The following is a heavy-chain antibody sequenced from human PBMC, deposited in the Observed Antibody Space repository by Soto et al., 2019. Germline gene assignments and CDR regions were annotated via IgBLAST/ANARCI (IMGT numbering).Heavy chain of an antibody. V-gene: IGHV4-34*01. CDR1: GGSFSGYY. D-gene: IGHD3-22*01. CDR2: INHSGST. CDR3: ARVTQYYYDSSGYYSNMYYYYGMDV. J-gene: IGHJ6*02. Sequence: SETLSLTCAVYGGSFSGYYWSWIRQPPGKGLEWIGEINHSGSTNYNPSLKSRVTVSVDTSKNQFSLKLSSVTAADTAVYYCARVTQYYYDSSGYYSNMYYYYGMDVWGQGTTVTVSS.